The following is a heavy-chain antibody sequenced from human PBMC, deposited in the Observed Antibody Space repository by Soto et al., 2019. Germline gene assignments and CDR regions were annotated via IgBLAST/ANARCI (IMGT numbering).Heavy chain of an antibody. CDR3: ARRIAVAGLDWFDP. D-gene: IGHD6-19*01. J-gene: IGHJ5*02. Sequence: GSLRVSCVNSRFTFNTFAMSFCRQSPGEGLEWVSAINAGGGNTHYADSVKGRFTISRDNSKNTLYLQMDSLRAEDTAVYYCARRIAVAGLDWFDPWGQGTLVTVSS. CDR1: RFTFNTFA. V-gene: IGHV3-23*01. CDR2: INAGGGNT.